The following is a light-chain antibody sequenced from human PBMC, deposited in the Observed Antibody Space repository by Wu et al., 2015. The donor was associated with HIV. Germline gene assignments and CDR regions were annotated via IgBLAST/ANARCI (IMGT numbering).Light chain of an antibody. V-gene: IGKV3-11*01. CDR3: QQHANWPLT. CDR1: QSVSGY. Sequence: EIVLTQSPATLSLSPGERATLSCRASQSVSGYLAWYQQKPGQAPRLLIYDASNRATGIPARFSGSGSGTDFTLTISSLEPDDFAVYYCQQHANWPLTFGQGTRLEIK. J-gene: IGKJ5*01. CDR2: DAS.